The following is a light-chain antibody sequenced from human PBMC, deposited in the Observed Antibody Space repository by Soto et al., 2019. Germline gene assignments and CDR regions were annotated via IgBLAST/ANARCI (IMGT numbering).Light chain of an antibody. CDR2: EVT. V-gene: IGLV2-8*01. J-gene: IGLJ1*01. CDR1: SSDVGGYNY. Sequence: QSALTQPPSASGSAGQSVTISCTGTSSDVGGYNYVSWYQQHPGKAPRLVIYEVTKRPSGVPDRFSGSKSGNTASLTVSGLQADDEADYYCSSFSGFSTVFGTGTKLTVL. CDR3: SSFSGFSTV.